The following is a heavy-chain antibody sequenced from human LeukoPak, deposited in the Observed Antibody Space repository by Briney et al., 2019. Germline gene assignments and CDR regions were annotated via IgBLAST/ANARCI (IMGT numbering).Heavy chain of an antibody. CDR3: ARSSGSSYRSSGFDI. J-gene: IGHJ3*02. CDR2: IYFSGST. V-gene: IGHV4-59*08. Sequence: SETLSLTCTVSGGSISSYYWSWIRQPPGKGLEWIGYIYFSGSTNYNPSLKSRVTISVDTSKNQFSLKLSSVTAADSAVYYCARSSGSSYRSSGFDIWDQGTMVTVSS. D-gene: IGHD1-26*01. CDR1: GGSISSYY.